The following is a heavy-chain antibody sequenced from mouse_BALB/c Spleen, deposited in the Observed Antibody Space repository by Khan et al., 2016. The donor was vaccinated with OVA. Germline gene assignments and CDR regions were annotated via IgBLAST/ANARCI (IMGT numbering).Heavy chain of an antibody. D-gene: IGHD1-1*02. CDR2: ISTYCGDA. V-gene: IGHV1S137*01. CDR1: GYTFTDYA. J-gene: IGHJ3*01. Sequence: QVQLKQSGAELVRPGVSVKISCKGSGYTFTDYAMHWVKQSHAKTLEWIGVISTYCGDADYNQKFQGKASMTVDKSSSTAYMELARLTSEDSAFYYCTRGGRFAYWGQGTLVTVSA. CDR3: TRGGRFAY.